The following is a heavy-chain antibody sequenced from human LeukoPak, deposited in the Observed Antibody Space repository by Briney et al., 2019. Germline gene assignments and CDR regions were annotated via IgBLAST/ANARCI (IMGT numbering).Heavy chain of an antibody. V-gene: IGHV4-39*07. J-gene: IGHJ4*02. CDR3: ARLAGGSYCSGGSCYSGPLDY. Sequence: SETLSLTCTVSGGSISSSSYYWGWIRQPPGKGLEWIGSIYYSGSTYYNPSLKSRVTISVDTSKNQFSLKLSSVTAADTAVYYCARLAGGSYCSGGSCYSGPLDYWGQGTLVTVSS. CDR1: GGSISSSSYY. D-gene: IGHD2-15*01. CDR2: IYYSGST.